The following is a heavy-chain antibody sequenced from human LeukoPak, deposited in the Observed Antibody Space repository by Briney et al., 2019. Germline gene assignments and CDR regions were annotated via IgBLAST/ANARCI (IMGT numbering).Heavy chain of an antibody. Sequence: GGSLRLSCAASGFTFSSFGMHWVRQAPGKGLEWVAIIWYDGSDKYYADSVKGRFTVSRDNSKNSLYLQMNSLRAEDTAVYYCARGGYSYGSDTTNDYWGQGTLVTVSS. D-gene: IGHD5-18*01. V-gene: IGHV3-33*01. CDR1: GFTFSSFG. J-gene: IGHJ4*02. CDR2: IWYDGSDK. CDR3: ARGGYSYGSDTTNDY.